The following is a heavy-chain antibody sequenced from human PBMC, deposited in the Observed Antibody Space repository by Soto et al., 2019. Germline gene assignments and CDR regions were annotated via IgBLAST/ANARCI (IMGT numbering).Heavy chain of an antibody. D-gene: IGHD1-1*01. CDR3: ARRYGYSFDY. V-gene: IGHV4-59*08. CDR1: GGSISSYD. CDR2: IYYSGST. J-gene: IGHJ4*02. Sequence: SETLSLTCTVPGGSISSYDWSWIRQPPGKGLEWIGYIYYSGSTNYNPSLKSRVTISVDTSKNQFSLKLSSVTAADTAVYYCARRYGYSFDYWGQGTLVTVSS.